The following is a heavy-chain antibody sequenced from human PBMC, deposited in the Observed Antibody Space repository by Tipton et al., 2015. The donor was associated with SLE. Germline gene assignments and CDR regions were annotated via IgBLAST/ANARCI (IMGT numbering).Heavy chain of an antibody. Sequence: SLRLSCAASGFTFSNYDIHWVRQAPGKGLEWVAFIRYDKSNKYYADSVQGLFTISRDNSKNTLFLLMNSLRTEDTAVYYWARGLGSGVFYIWVQGTMVTVSS. CDR1: GFTFSNYD. CDR3: ARGLGSGVFYI. D-gene: IGHD1-26*01. CDR2: IRYDKSNK. J-gene: IGHJ3*02. V-gene: IGHV3-30*02.